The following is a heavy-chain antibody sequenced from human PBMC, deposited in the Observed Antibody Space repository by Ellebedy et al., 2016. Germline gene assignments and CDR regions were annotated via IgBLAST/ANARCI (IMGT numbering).Heavy chain of an antibody. CDR2: INHSGST. CDR1: GYSISSGYY. CDR3: ARSLGYGSGSPIDY. Sequence: SETLSLTXTVSGYSISSGYYWGWIRQPPGKGLEWIGEINHSGSTNYNPSLKSRVTISVDTSKNQFSLKLSSVTAADTAVYYCARSLGYGSGSPIDYWGQGTLVTVSS. J-gene: IGHJ4*02. D-gene: IGHD3-10*01. V-gene: IGHV4-38-2*02.